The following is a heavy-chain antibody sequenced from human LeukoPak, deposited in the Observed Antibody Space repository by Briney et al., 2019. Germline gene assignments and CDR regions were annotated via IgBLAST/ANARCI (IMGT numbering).Heavy chain of an antibody. CDR1: GGSISSYY. CDR3: ARHYSSSWYPSEMNWFDP. V-gene: IGHV4-59*08. CDR2: IYYSGST. Sequence: SETLSLTCTVSGGSISSYYWSWIRQPPGKGLEWIGYIYYSGSTNYNPSLKSRVTISVDTSKNQFSLKLSPVTAADTAVYYCARHYSSSWYPSEMNWFDPWGQGTLVTVSS. D-gene: IGHD6-13*01. J-gene: IGHJ5*02.